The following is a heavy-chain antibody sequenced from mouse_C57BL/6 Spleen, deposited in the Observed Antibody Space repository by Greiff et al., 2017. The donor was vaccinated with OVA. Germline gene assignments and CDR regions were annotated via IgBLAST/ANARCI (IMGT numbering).Heavy chain of an antibody. CDR2: ISYDGSN. CDR3: ARDDYGSRWYFDV. V-gene: IGHV3-6*01. Sequence: EVKLVESGPGLVKPSQSLSLTCSVTGYSITSGYYWNWIRQFPGNKLEWMGYISYDGSNNYNPSLKNRISITRDTSKNQFFLKLNSVTTEDTATYYCARDDYGSRWYFDVWGTGTTVTVSS. CDR1: GYSITSGYY. J-gene: IGHJ1*03. D-gene: IGHD1-1*01.